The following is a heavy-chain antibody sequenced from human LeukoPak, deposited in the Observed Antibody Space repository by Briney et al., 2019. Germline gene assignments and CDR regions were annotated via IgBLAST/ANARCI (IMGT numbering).Heavy chain of an antibody. J-gene: IGHJ6*02. D-gene: IGHD1-26*01. V-gene: IGHV1-2*06. CDR3: ACFSGTREYYYYGMDV. Sequence: GASVKVSCKASGYTFTGYYMHWVRQAPGQGLEWMGRINPNSGGTNYAQKFQGRVTMTRDTSISTAYMELSRLRSDDTAVYYCACFSGTREYYYYGMDVWGQGTTVTVSS. CDR2: INPNSGGT. CDR1: GYTFTGYY.